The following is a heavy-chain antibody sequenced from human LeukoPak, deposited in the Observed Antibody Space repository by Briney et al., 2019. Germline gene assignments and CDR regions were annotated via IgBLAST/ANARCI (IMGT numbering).Heavy chain of an antibody. V-gene: IGHV4-4*02. J-gene: IGHJ4*02. D-gene: IGHD6-6*01. CDR2: IYRSGST. CDR3: ARHCPPSIAAPFDN. CDR1: GGSISSSNW. Sequence: SGTLSLTCAVSGGSISSSNWWNWVRQPPGKGLEWIGEIYRSGSTNYNPSLKSRVTISVDKSKNQFSLKLTSVTAADTAVYYCARHCPPSIAAPFDNWGQGTLVTVSS.